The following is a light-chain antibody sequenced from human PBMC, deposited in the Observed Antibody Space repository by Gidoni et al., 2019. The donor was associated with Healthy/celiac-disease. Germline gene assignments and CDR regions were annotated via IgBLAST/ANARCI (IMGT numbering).Light chain of an antibody. CDR1: QSISSL. J-gene: IGKJ1*01. V-gene: IGKV1-5*01. CDR3: QQYNNYRT. Sequence: DNQMTQSPSTLSASVGDGVTITRPASQSISSLLAWYQQKPGKAPKLLFYDASSLESGVPSRFSGSGSGTEFTLTISSLQPDDFATYYCQQYNNYRTFGQGTKVEIK. CDR2: DAS.